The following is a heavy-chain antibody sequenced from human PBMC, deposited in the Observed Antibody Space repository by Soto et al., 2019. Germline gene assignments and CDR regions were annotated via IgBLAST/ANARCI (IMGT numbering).Heavy chain of an antibody. Sequence: QVQLVQSGAEVKKPGASVKVSCKASGYTFTSYGISWVRQAPGQGLEWMGWVSAYNGNTNYAQKLQGRVTMTTDTSTSTAYMERRSLRSDDTAVYYCARDSYCSGGSCYRGYFDYWGQETLVTVSS. CDR3: ARDSYCSGGSCYRGYFDY. D-gene: IGHD2-15*01. CDR2: VSAYNGNT. CDR1: GYTFTSYG. V-gene: IGHV1-18*01. J-gene: IGHJ4*02.